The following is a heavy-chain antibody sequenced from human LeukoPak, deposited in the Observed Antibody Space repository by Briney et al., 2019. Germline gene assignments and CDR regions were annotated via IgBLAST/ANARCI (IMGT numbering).Heavy chain of an antibody. CDR2: TYYRSKWYM. D-gene: IGHD3-10*01. Sequence: SQSLSLTCAISGDSVSRNSVAWNWIRQSPSRGLEWLGRTYYRSKWYMEYAASVRSRITISPDTSKNQFSLQLNSVTPEDTAVYYCARVEYFGSGSYRFDPWGQGTLVTVSS. CDR3: ARVEYFGSGSYRFDP. J-gene: IGHJ5*02. V-gene: IGHV6-1*01. CDR1: GDSVSRNSVA.